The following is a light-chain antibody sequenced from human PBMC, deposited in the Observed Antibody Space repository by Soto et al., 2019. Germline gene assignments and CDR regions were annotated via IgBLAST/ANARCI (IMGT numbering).Light chain of an antibody. J-gene: IGLJ1*01. CDR1: SSNIGAGFD. V-gene: IGLV1-40*01. CDR3: QSYDSRLSGYV. CDR2: SSV. Sequence: QSVLTQPPSVSGAPGQGVTISCTGSSSNIGAGFDVHWYQQLPRSAPTLLIYSSVNRPSGVPDRFSASKSGTSASLAITGLQAEDEADYYCQSYDSRLSGYVFGTGTKLTVL.